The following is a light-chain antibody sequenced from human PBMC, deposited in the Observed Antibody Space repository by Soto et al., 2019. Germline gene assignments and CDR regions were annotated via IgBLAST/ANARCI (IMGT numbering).Light chain of an antibody. CDR1: SSNIGAGYD. Sequence: QSVLTQPPSVSGAPGQRVTISCTGSSSNIGAGYDVHWYQQLPGTAPKLLIYGNSNRPSGVPDRFSGSKSGTSASLDITGLQAEDEAVYYCQSYDSSLSGHVVFGGGTKLTVL. V-gene: IGLV1-40*01. J-gene: IGLJ2*01. CDR3: QSYDSSLSGHVV. CDR2: GNS.